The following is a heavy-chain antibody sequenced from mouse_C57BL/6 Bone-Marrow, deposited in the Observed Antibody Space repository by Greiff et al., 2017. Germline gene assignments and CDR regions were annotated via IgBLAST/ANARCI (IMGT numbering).Heavy chain of an antibody. J-gene: IGHJ2*01. Sequence: QVQLQQPGAELVRPGSSVKLSCKASGYTFTSYWMDWVKQRPGQGLEWIGNIYPSDSETHYNQKFKDKATLTVDKSSSTAHMQLSSLTSEDSAVYYCARRITTNDYFDYWGQGTTLTVSS. V-gene: IGHV1-61*01. D-gene: IGHD1-1*01. CDR1: GYTFTSYW. CDR3: ARRITTNDYFDY. CDR2: IYPSDSET.